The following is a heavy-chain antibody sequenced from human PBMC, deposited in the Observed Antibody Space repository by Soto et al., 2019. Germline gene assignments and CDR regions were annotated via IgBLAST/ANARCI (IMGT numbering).Heavy chain of an antibody. J-gene: IGHJ4*02. V-gene: IGHV5-10-1*01. CDR2: IDPNDSQT. Sequence: GESLKISCKRSGYSFAGYWITWVRQKPGKGLEWMGRIDPNDSQTYYSPSFRGHVTISVTKSITTVFLQWSSLRASDTAMYYCARQIYDSDTGPNFQYYFDSWGQGTPVTVSS. CDR1: GYSFAGYW. D-gene: IGHD3-22*01. CDR3: ARQIYDSDTGPNFQYYFDS.